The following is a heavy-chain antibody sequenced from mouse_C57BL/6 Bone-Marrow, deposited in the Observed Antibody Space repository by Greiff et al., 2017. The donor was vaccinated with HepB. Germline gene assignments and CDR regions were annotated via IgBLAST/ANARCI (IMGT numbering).Heavy chain of an antibody. V-gene: IGHV3-6*01. D-gene: IGHD1-1*01. Sequence: EVQLQESGPGLVKPSQSLSLTCSVTGYSITSGYYWNWIRQFPGNKLEWMGYISYDGSNNYNPSLKNRISITRDTSKNQFFLKLNSVTTEDTATYYCARGEPTVVAFYFDYWGQGTTLTVSS. CDR3: ARGEPTVVAFYFDY. J-gene: IGHJ2*01. CDR1: GYSITSGYY. CDR2: ISYDGSN.